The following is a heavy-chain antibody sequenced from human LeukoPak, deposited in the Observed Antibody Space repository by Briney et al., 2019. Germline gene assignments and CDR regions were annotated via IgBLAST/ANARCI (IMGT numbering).Heavy chain of an antibody. CDR2: IYTSGST. Sequence: PSETLSLTCAVYGGSFSGYYWSWIRQPAGKGLEWIGRIYTSGSTNYNPSLKSRVTISVDTPKNRFSLRLSSVTAADTTVYYCARGGYCGGDCYFYYWGQGTLVTVSS. CDR3: ARGGYCGGDCYFYY. CDR1: GGSFSGYY. J-gene: IGHJ4*02. D-gene: IGHD2-21*02. V-gene: IGHV4-59*10.